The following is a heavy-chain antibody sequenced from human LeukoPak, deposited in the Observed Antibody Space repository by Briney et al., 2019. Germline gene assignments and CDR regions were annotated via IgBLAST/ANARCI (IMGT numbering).Heavy chain of an antibody. D-gene: IGHD3-3*01. CDR3: ARDRADFWRRWKYFDY. CDR1: GYTFTSYY. Sequence: GASVKVSCKASGYTFTSYYMHWVRQAPGQGLEWMGIINPSGGSTSYAQKFQGRVNMTRDMSTSTVYMELSSLRSEDTAVYYCARDRADFWRRWKYFDYWGQGTLVTVSS. J-gene: IGHJ4*02. V-gene: IGHV1-46*01. CDR2: INPSGGST.